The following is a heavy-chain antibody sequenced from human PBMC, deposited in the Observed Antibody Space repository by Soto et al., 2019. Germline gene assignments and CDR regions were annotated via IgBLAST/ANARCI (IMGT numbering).Heavy chain of an antibody. J-gene: IGHJ5*02. Sequence: SETLSLTCAVSGDSISSGGYSWSWIRQPPGKGLEWIGYIYHSWGTHYNPSLKSRVTISVDMSKNQFSLNLRSVTAADTAMYYCARDSRDYGDKWYDPWGQGTLVTVSS. CDR3: ARDSRDYGDKWYDP. D-gene: IGHD3-16*01. V-gene: IGHV4-30-2*01. CDR1: GDSISSGGYS. CDR2: IYHSWGT.